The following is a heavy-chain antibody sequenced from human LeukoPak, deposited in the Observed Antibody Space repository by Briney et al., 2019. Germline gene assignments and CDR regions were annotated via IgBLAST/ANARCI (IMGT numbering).Heavy chain of an antibody. CDR3: AKDQYVVVPAATRGGFDY. CDR2: ISSIGSTI. D-gene: IGHD2-2*01. V-gene: IGHV3-11*01. J-gene: IGHJ4*02. Sequence: PGGSPRLSCAASGFTFSDYHMNWIRQAPGKGLEWVSHISSIGSTIYYADSVKGRFTISRDNAKNSLYLQMNSLRAEDTAVYYCAKDQYVVVPAATRGGFDYWGQGTLVTVSS. CDR1: GFTFSDYH.